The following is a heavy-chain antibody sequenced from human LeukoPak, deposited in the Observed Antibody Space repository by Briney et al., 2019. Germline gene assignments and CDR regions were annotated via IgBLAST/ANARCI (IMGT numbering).Heavy chain of an antibody. CDR3: GRRVGTYYYDSSGYYYGSDAFDI. CDR2: IYHSGST. Sequence: SSETLSLTCTVSGGSISSYYWSWIRQPPGKGLEWIGYIYHSGSTNYNPSLKSRVTISVDTSKNQFSLKLSSVTAPDTAVYYCGRRVGTYYYDSSGYYYGSDAFDIWGEGTMGTVSS. CDR1: GGSISSYY. D-gene: IGHD3-22*01. J-gene: IGHJ3*02. V-gene: IGHV4-59*08.